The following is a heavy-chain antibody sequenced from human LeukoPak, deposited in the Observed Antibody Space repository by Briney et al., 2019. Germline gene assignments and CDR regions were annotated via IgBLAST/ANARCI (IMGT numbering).Heavy chain of an antibody. CDR3: ARQRRTGDLG. J-gene: IGHJ4*02. CDR1: GGSIRSGNYY. V-gene: IGHV4-30-4*08. Sequence: SETLSLTCTVSGGSIRSGNYYWSWIRQPPGKGLEWIGYIYYTGSTYYNPSLRGRVTISVDTSNNQLSLKLSSVTAADTAVYYCARQRRTGDLGWGQGTLVTVSS. D-gene: IGHD7-27*01. CDR2: IYYTGST.